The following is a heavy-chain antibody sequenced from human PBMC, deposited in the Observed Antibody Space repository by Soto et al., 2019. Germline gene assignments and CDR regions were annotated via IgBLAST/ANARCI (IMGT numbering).Heavy chain of an antibody. CDR3: ARHLRYCSGGSCYAVYYYGMDV. J-gene: IGHJ6*02. CDR2: IYYSGST. V-gene: IGHV4-39*01. D-gene: IGHD2-15*01. CDR1: GGSISSSSYY. Sequence: QLQLQESGPGPVKPSETLSLTCTVSGGSISSSSYYWGWIRQPPGKGLEWIGSIYYSGSTYYNPSLKSRVTISVDTSKNQFSLKLSSVTAADTAVYYCARHLRYCSGGSCYAVYYYGMDVWGQGTTVTVSS.